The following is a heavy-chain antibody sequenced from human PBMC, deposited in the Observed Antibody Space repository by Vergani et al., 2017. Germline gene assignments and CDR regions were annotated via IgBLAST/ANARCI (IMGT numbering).Heavy chain of an antibody. J-gene: IGHJ3*01. CDR1: GYTFIGYY. Sequence: QVQLVQSGAEVKKPGASVKVSCKASGYTFIGYYIHWVRQAPGQGLEWMGWINLKSGDTKCAQKFQGRVNMTRDTSISTAYMELSSLRSDDTAVYYCAREGYSSSNGGRAFDVWGQGTRVTVSS. V-gene: IGHV1-2*02. CDR2: INLKSGDT. CDR3: AREGYSSSNGGRAFDV. D-gene: IGHD6-19*01.